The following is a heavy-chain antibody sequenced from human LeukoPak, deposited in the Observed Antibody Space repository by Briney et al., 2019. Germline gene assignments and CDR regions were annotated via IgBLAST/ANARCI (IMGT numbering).Heavy chain of an antibody. CDR3: ARRLKRIAAAGTRGTYYYYYMDV. D-gene: IGHD6-13*01. V-gene: IGHV1-8*03. CDR2: MNPNSGNT. J-gene: IGHJ6*03. CDR1: GYTFTSYG. Sequence: ASVKVSCKASGYTFTSYGISWVRQATGQGLEWMGWMNPNSGNTGYAQKFQGRVTITRNTSISTAYMELSSLRSEDTAVYYCARRLKRIAAAGTRGTYYYYYMDVWGKGTTVTVSS.